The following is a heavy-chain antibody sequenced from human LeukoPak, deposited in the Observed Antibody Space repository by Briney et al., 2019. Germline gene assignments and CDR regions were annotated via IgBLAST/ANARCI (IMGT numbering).Heavy chain of an antibody. J-gene: IGHJ3*01. CDR1: GFTFSSHE. CDR2: IYSDATYI. D-gene: IGHD3-10*01. Sequence: GGSLRLSCAASGFTFSSHEMNWVRQAPGKGLEWVSYIYSDATYIYYADSVKGRFTISRDNAKNSLYLQMNSLRAEDTAVYYCVIDLYGSRGDAFDLWGQGTMVTVSS. V-gene: IGHV3-48*03. CDR3: VIDLYGSRGDAFDL.